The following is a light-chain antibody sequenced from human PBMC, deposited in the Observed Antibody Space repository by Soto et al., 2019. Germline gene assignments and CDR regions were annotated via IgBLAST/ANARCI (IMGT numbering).Light chain of an antibody. CDR1: YSDIGDYNY. CDR3: SSYSGTNSNVI. Sequence: QSALTQPPSASGSPGQSVTISCAGTYSDIGDYNYVSWYQQHPGKVPKLIISEGSKRPSGVPVRFSGSKSGYTASLTVSDLQPADEAVYYCSSYSGTNSNVIFGGGTKVTVL. CDR2: EGS. V-gene: IGLV2-8*01. J-gene: IGLJ2*01.